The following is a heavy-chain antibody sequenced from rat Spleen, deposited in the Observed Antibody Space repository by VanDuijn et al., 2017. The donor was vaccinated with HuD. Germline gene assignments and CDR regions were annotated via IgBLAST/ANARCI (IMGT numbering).Heavy chain of an antibody. J-gene: IGHJ2*01. D-gene: IGHD1-10*01. V-gene: IGHV5-25*01. Sequence: EVQLVESGGGLVQPGRSLKLSCAASGFTFSNYYMAWVRQAPTKGLEWVASISPSGGSTYYPDSVKGRFTISRDNAKSTQYLQMDSLRSEDTATYYCATQQLDYWGQGVMVTVSS. CDR2: ISPSGGST. CDR3: ATQQLDY. CDR1: GFTFSNYY.